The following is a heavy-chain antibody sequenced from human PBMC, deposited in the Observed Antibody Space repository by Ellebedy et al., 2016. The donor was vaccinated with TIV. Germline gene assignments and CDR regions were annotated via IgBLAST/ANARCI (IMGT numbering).Heavy chain of an antibody. Sequence: GESLKISCAVSGLTFSSHGMSWVRQAPGKGLEWVSGLTASGDSTYYADSVKGRFPISRDNSKNTLYLQMNSLRVEDTAVYYGVVTGWRGGTIVPFTYWGQGSLVTVSS. J-gene: IGHJ4*02. CDR1: GLTFSSHG. V-gene: IGHV3-23*01. CDR2: LTASGDST. CDR3: VVTGWRGGTIVPFTY. D-gene: IGHD2-21*02.